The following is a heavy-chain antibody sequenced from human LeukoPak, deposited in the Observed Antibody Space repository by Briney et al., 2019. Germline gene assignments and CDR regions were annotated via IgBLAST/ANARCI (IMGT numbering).Heavy chain of an antibody. CDR2: IYTNGNT. CDR3: ASGATFDI. Sequence: PSETLSLTCTVSGGSVSSYHWSWVRQTAGKGLEWIGRIYTNGNTNNNPSLKSRVTMSLDPSKNQFSMKLSSVTAADTAVYCAASGATFDIWGQGTVVTVSS. J-gene: IGHJ3*02. V-gene: IGHV4-4*07. D-gene: IGHD1-26*01. CDR1: GGSVSSYH.